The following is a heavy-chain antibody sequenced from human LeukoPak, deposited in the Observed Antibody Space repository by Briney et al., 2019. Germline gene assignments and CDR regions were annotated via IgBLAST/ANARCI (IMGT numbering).Heavy chain of an antibody. CDR1: GFTFSSYA. D-gene: IGHD3-10*01. J-gene: IGHJ4*02. V-gene: IGHV3-23*01. CDR2: ISGSGGST. CDR3: AKDMYYYGSGTLDY. Sequence: GGSLRLSCAASGFTFSSYAMSWVRPAPGKGLEWVSAISGSGGSTYYADSVKGRFTISRDNSKNTLYLQMNSLRAEDTAVYYCAKDMYYYGSGTLDYWGQGTLVTVSS.